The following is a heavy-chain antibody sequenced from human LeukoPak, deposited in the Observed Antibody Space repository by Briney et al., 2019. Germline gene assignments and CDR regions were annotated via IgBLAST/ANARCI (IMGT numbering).Heavy chain of an antibody. V-gene: IGHV3-48*02. J-gene: IGHJ3*01. CDR1: GFTFSSHS. CDR2: IDSGSGNI. CDR3: AREDDDWGPNTLDV. Sequence: GGSLILSRAASGFTFSSHSMNWVRLAPGKGLEWLSYIDSGSGNIYYRDSVKGRFTISRDNAQDSLYLQMDSLRDEDTAVYYCAREDDDWGPNTLDVWGQGTVVTVSS. D-gene: IGHD7-27*01.